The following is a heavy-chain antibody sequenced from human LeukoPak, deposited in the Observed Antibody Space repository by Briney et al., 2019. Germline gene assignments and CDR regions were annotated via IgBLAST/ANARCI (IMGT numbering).Heavy chain of an antibody. Sequence: ASVKVSCKASGYTFTGYYMHWVRQAPGQGLEWMGRINPNSGGTNYAQKFQGRVTMTRDTSISTAYMELSRLRSDDTAVYYCARGGITIFGVPQTLVELSAYYFGYWGQGTLSPSPQ. CDR2: INPNSGGT. CDR3: ARGGITIFGVPQTLVELSAYYFGY. D-gene: IGHD3-3*01. V-gene: IGHV1-2*06. J-gene: IGHJ4*02. CDR1: GYTFTGYY.